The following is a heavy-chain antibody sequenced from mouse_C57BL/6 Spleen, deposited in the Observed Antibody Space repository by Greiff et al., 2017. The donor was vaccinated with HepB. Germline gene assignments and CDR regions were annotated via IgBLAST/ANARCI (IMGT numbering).Heavy chain of an antibody. J-gene: IGHJ2*01. CDR1: GFSFNTYA. D-gene: IGHD2-1*01. CDR2: IRSKSNNYAT. V-gene: IGHV10-1*01. CDR3: GRQEGDYGNYFDY. Sequence: EVKLMESGGGLVQPKGSLKLSCAASGFSFNTYAMNWVRQAPGKGLEWVARIRSKSNNYATYYADSVKDRFTISRDDSESMLYLQMKNLKTEDTAMYYCGRQEGDYGNYFDYWGQGTTLTVSS.